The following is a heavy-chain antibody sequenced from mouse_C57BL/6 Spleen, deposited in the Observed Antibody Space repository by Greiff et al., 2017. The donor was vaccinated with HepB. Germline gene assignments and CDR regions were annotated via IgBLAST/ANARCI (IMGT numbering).Heavy chain of an antibody. D-gene: IGHD2-4*01. J-gene: IGHJ3*01. CDR3: APYYEYDRFAY. CDR1: GFNIKDYY. Sequence: VQLQQSGAELVKPGASVKLSCTASGFNIKDYYMHWVKQRTEQGLEWIVRIDPEDGENKYAPKFQGKATITADTSSNTVDLQLSSLTSEDTAVYYCAPYYEYDRFAYWGQGTLVTVSA. CDR2: IDPEDGEN. V-gene: IGHV14-2*01.